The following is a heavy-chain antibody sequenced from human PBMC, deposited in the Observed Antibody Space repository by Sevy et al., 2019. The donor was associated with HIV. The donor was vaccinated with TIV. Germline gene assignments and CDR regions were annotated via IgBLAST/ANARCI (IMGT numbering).Heavy chain of an antibody. Sequence: SETLSLTCTVSGDSISGYYWSWIRRPPGKGLEWIGYLYYSGRTNYNPSLKSRVTMSEDTSKNQLSLKLSSVTAADTAVYYCARGAPYYYYGMDVWGQGTTVTVSS. CDR3: ARGAPYYYYGMDV. CDR2: LYYSGRT. CDR1: GDSISGYY. J-gene: IGHJ6*02. V-gene: IGHV4-59*01.